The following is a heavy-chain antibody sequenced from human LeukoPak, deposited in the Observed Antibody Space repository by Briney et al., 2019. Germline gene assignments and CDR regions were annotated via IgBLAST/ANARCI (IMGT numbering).Heavy chain of an antibody. CDR2: INPNSGGT. Sequence: AASVTVSCKASGYTFTTYGISWVRQAPGQGLEWMGWINPNSGGTNYAQKFQGRVTMTRDTSISTAYMELSRLRSDDTAVYYCARGSDWDIVVVPAALFDYWGQGTLVTVSS. CDR1: GYTFTTYG. V-gene: IGHV1-2*02. CDR3: ARGSDWDIVVVPAALFDY. D-gene: IGHD2-2*01. J-gene: IGHJ4*02.